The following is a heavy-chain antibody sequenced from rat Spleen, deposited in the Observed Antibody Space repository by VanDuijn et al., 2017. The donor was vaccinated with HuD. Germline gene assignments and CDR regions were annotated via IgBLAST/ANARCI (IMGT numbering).Heavy chain of an antibody. J-gene: IGHJ3*01. CDR2: ISTGGDDT. D-gene: IGHD1-4*01. V-gene: IGHV5S23*01. Sequence: EVRLVESGGGLVQPGRSLKLSCAASGFTFSDFDMAWVRQAPTKGLEWVASISTGGDDTYYRDSVKGRFTISRDDEESTLYLQMDSLRSEDTATYFCARPGGLRNWFAYWGQGTLVTVSS. CDR3: ARPGGLRNWFAY. CDR1: GFTFSDFD.